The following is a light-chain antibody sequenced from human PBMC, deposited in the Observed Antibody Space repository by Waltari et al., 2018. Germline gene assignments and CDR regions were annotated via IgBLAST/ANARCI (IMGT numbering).Light chain of an antibody. CDR3: QQYHSPPQT. Sequence: DIVMTQSPDSLAVSLGARATINCKSSQSVLYTTNNKNYLAWYQQKTGQPPKLLIYWASTRESGVPDRFSGSGSGTNFTLTISSLQAEDVAVYYCQQYHSPPQTFGGGTKVEIK. V-gene: IGKV4-1*01. CDR2: WAS. J-gene: IGKJ4*01. CDR1: QSVLYTTNNKNY.